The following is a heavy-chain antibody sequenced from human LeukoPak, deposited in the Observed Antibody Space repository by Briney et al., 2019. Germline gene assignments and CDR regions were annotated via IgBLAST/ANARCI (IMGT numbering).Heavy chain of an antibody. Sequence: GGSLRLSCAASGFTVSSNYMSWVRQAPGKGLEWVSVIYSGGSTYYADSVKGRFTISRDNSKNTLYLQMNSLRAEDTAVYYCARPPAAADYGGNKGYYGMDVWGQGTTVTVS. CDR3: ARPPAAADYGGNKGYYGMDV. CDR1: GFTVSSNY. V-gene: IGHV3-53*01. J-gene: IGHJ6*02. D-gene: IGHD4-23*01. CDR2: IYSGGST.